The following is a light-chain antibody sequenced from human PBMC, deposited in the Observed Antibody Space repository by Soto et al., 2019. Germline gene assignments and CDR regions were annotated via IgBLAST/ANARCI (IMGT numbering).Light chain of an antibody. CDR1: ESVSNNY. J-gene: IGKJ1*01. CDR2: GAS. Sequence: EIVLTLSPGTLSLSQRERATLSCRVSESVSNNYLAWYRQKPGQAPMLLIYGASNRATGIPDRFSGSGSGTDFTLTISRLEPEDIAVYYCQQYGSSGTFGQGTKVDIK. V-gene: IGKV3-20*01. CDR3: QQYGSSGT.